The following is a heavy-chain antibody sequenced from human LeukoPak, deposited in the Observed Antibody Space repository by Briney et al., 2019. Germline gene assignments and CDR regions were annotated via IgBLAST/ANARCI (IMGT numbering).Heavy chain of an antibody. D-gene: IGHD6-13*01. CDR2: MNPNSGNT. V-gene: IGHV1-8*03. CDR1: GYTFTSYD. CDR3: AKDYGSSWKDDY. Sequence: GASVKVSCKASGYTFTSYDINWVRQATGQGLEWMGWMNPNSGNTGYAQKFQGRVTITRNTSISTAYMELSSLRSEDTAVYYCAKDYGSSWKDDYWGQGTLVTVSS. J-gene: IGHJ4*02.